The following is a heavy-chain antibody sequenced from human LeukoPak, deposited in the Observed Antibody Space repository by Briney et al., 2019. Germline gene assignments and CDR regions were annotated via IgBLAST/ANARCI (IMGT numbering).Heavy chain of an antibody. CDR3: ARDLAGARDK. CDR2: IRYDGSNK. D-gene: IGHD2-15*01. CDR1: GFTFSSYG. Sequence: GGSLRLSCAASGFTFSSYGMHWVRQAPGKGLEWVAFIRYDGSNKYYADSVKGRFTISRDNSKNTLYLQMNSLRVEDTAIYYCARDLAGARDKWGQGTLVTVSS. V-gene: IGHV3-30*02. J-gene: IGHJ4*02.